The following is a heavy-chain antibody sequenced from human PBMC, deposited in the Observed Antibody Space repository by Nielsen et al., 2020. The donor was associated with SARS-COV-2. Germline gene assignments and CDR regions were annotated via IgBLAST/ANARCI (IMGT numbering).Heavy chain of an antibody. V-gene: IGHV6-1*01. CDR1: GDSVSTNTAA. D-gene: IGHD3-10*01. Sequence: SQTLSLTCSVSGDSVSTNTAAWNWIRQSPSRGLGWLGRTYYRSKWYNDYAFSVKIQITINPDTSENQFSLQLRSVTPEDTAVYYCTRSRGYVNDYWGQGTLVTVSS. J-gene: IGHJ4*02. CDR2: TYYRSKWYN. CDR3: TRSRGYVNDY.